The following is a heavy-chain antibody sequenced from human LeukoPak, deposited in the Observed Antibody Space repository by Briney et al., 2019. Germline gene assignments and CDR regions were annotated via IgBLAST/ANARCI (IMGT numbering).Heavy chain of an antibody. CDR2: INQDGGEI. V-gene: IGHV3-7*03. Sequence: GGSLRLSCAASGFTFSSSWMTWVRQAQGKGLEWVASINQDGGEIHYVDSVKGRFTISRDNAKNSLYLQMNSLRAEDMALYYCAKDRSATVGATDFDYWGQGTLVTVSS. J-gene: IGHJ4*02. CDR1: GFTFSSSW. CDR3: AKDRSATVGATDFDY. D-gene: IGHD1-26*01.